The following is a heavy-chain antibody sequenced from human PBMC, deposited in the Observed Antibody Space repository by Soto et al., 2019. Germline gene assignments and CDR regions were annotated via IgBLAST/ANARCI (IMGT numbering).Heavy chain of an antibody. J-gene: IGHJ6*02. Sequence: GGSLRLSCAASGFTFSSYGMHWVRQAPGKGLEWVAVIWYDGSNKYYADSVKGRFTISRDNSKDTLYLQMNSLRAEDTAVYYCARQARSHENDYGVPRYYGMDVWGQGTTVTVSS. CDR1: GFTFSSYG. D-gene: IGHD4-17*01. CDR2: IWYDGSNK. CDR3: ARQARSHENDYGVPRYYGMDV. V-gene: IGHV3-33*01.